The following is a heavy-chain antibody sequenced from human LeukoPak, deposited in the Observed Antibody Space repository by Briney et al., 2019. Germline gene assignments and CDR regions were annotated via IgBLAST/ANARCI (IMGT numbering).Heavy chain of an antibody. CDR1: GFTFSSYD. J-gene: IGHJ5*02. CDR2: ISTDGSTM. V-gene: IGHV3-48*01. CDR3: ARGPPLFDP. Sequence: GGSLRLSCAASGFTFSSYDMNWVRQAPGKGLVWVSYISTDGSTMYYADSVKGRFTISRDNAQNSLYLQMSSLRAEDTAVYYCARGPPLFDPWGQGTLVTVSS.